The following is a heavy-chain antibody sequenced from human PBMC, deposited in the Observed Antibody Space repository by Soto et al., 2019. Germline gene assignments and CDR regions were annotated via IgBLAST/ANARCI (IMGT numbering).Heavy chain of an antibody. CDR1: GFTFSSYA. CDR3: ASQKLDVPAFFDY. Sequence: GSLRLSCAASGFTFSSYAMSWVRQAPGKGLEWVSAISGSGGSTYYADSVKGRFTISRDNSKNTLYLQMNSLRAADTAVYYCASQKLDVPAFFDYWSQGTLVTVSS. J-gene: IGHJ4*02. V-gene: IGHV3-23*01. CDR2: ISGSGGST. D-gene: IGHD3-3*02.